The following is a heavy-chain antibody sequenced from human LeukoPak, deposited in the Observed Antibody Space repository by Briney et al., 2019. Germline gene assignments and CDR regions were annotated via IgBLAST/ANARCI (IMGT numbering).Heavy chain of an antibody. V-gene: IGHV3-15*01. CDR1: GLTFGNAW. CDR2: ITSKTSDEAT. J-gene: IGHJ4*02. Sequence: GGSLRLSCAASGLTFGNAWMSWVRQAPGKGLEWVARITSKTSDEATDYAAPARGRFTISRDDSKATLYLQMDSLETEDTAIYYCTTYRYSYGSTGYSYFDYWGQGILVTVSS. CDR3: TTYRYSYGSTGYSYFDY. D-gene: IGHD3-22*01.